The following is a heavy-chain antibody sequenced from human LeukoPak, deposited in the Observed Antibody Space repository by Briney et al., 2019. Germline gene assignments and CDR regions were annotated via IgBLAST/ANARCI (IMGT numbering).Heavy chain of an antibody. Sequence: GESLKISCKGSGYSFTSYWIGWVRQMPGEGLEWMGIIYPGDSDTRYSPSFQGRVTISADKSISTAYLQWSSLKASDTAMYYCAMLADYGDYGMDYWGQGTLVTVSS. CDR2: IYPGDSDT. J-gene: IGHJ4*02. V-gene: IGHV5-51*01. D-gene: IGHD4-17*01. CDR3: AMLADYGDYGMDY. CDR1: GYSFTSYW.